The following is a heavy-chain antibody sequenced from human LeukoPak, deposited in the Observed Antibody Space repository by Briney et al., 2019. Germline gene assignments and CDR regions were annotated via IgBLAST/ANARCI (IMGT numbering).Heavy chain of an antibody. V-gene: IGHV4-34*01. CDR1: GGSFSGYY. CDR2: INHSGST. J-gene: IGHJ4*02. Sequence: SETLSLTCAVYGGSFSGYYWSWIRQPPGKGLEWIGEINHSGSTNYNPSLKSRVTISVDTSKNQFSLKLSSVTAADTAVYYCAREGGEQWLVDYWGQGTLVTVSS. D-gene: IGHD6-19*01. CDR3: AREGGEQWLVDY.